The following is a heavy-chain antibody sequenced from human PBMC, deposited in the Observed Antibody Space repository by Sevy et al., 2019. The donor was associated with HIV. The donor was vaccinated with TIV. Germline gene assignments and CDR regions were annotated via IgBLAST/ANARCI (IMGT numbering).Heavy chain of an antibody. J-gene: IGHJ4*02. V-gene: IGHV3-48*01. CDR2: ISSSSSTI. CDR1: GFTFSSYS. D-gene: IGHD6-13*01. Sequence: GGSLRLPCAASGFTFSSYSMNWVRQAPGKGLEWVSYISSSSSTIYYADSVKGRFTISRDNAKNSLYLQMNSLRAEDTAVYYCARGFIAAAGKGVLDYWGQGTLVTVSS. CDR3: ARGFIAAAGKGVLDY.